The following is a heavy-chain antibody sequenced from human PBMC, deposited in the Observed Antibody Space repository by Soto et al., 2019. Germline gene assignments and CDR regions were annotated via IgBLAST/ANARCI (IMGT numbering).Heavy chain of an antibody. CDR3: ARGSYYYGSGTIPNDY. Sequence: SVKVSCKASGGTFSSYTISWLLQAPGQGLEWMGRIIPILGIANYAQKFQGRVTITADKSTSTAYMELSSLRSEDTAVYYCARGSYYYGSGTIPNDYWGQGTLVTVSS. D-gene: IGHD3-10*01. CDR1: GGTFSSYT. V-gene: IGHV1-69*02. CDR2: IIPILGIA. J-gene: IGHJ4*02.